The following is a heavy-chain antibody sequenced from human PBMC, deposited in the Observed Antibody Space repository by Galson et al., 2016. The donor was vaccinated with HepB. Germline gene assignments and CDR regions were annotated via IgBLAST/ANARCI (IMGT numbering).Heavy chain of an antibody. CDR1: GFIFNNYA. CDR3: ARDDFWTGPPSASFSFDY. CDR2: ISDDGSNK. Sequence: SLRLSCAASGFIFNNYAMHWVRQAPGKGLEWVAVISDDGSNKYYADSVKGRFTISRDNSKNTLYLQMNSLRAEGTAVFYCARDDFWTGPPSASFSFDYWGQGTLVTVSS. D-gene: IGHD3/OR15-3a*01. V-gene: IGHV3-30-3*01. J-gene: IGHJ4*02.